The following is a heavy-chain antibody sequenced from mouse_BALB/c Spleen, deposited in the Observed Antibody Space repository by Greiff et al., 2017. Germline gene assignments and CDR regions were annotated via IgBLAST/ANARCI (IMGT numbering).Heavy chain of an antibody. V-gene: IGHV1S41*01. Sequence: DLVKPGASVKLSCKASGYTFTSYWINWIKQRPGQGLEWIGRIAPGSGSTYYNEMFKGKATLTVDTSSSTAYIQLSSLSSEDSAVYFCARSGLTTATDYWGQGTTLTVSS. CDR1: GYTFTSYW. CDR2: IAPGSGST. D-gene: IGHD1-2*01. CDR3: ARSGLTTATDY. J-gene: IGHJ2*01.